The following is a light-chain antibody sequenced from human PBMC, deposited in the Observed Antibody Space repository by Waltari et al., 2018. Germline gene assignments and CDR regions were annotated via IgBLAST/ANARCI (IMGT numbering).Light chain of an antibody. CDR2: GAS. J-gene: IGKJ2*01. V-gene: IGKV3-20*01. CDR1: QSISTNY. CDR3: QQYGSSPRT. Sequence: EIVLTQSPGTLSLSPGERATLSCRASQSISTNYLAWYQQRPGQAPRPLIYGASSRPTGIPDRFSGSGSGTDFTLTISRLEPEDFVVYYCQQYGSSPRTFGQGTKLEIK.